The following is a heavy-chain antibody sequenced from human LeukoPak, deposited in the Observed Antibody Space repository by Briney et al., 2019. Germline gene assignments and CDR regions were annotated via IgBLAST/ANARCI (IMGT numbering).Heavy chain of an antibody. CDR2: IYYSGST. J-gene: IGHJ4*02. D-gene: IGHD3-9*01. Sequence: SETLSLTCTVSGGSISSYYWSWIRQPPGKGLEWIGYIYYSGSTNYNPSLKSRVTISVDTSKNQFSLKLSSVTAADTAVYYCARGDDILTGYRSVTFGYWGQGTLVTVSS. CDR3: ARGDDILTGYRSVTFGY. V-gene: IGHV4-59*08. CDR1: GGSISSYY.